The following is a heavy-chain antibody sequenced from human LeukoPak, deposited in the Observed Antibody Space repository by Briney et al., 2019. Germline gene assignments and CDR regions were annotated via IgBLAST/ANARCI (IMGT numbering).Heavy chain of an antibody. V-gene: IGHV3-21*01. CDR3: ARNLYNWNYYAMDV. Sequence: GGSLRLSCAASGFTFSSYAMSWVRQAPGKGLQWVSSISSSSSYIYYADSVKGRFTISRDNAKNLLYLQMNSLRAEDTAVYYCARNLYNWNYYAMDVWGQGTTVTVSS. CDR2: ISSSSSYI. CDR1: GFTFSSYA. D-gene: IGHD1-20*01. J-gene: IGHJ6*02.